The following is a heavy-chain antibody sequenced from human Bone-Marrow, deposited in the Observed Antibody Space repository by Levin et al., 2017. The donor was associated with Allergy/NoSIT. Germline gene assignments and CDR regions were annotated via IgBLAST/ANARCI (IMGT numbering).Heavy chain of an antibody. D-gene: IGHD2-15*01. J-gene: IGHJ6*02. V-gene: IGHV3-33*01. CDR2: IWYDGSNK. CDR3: ARDCPADLEWWYMDV. CDR1: GFTFSSYG. Sequence: GSLRLSCAASGFTFSSYGMHWVRQAPGKGLEWVAVIWYDGSNKYYADSVKGRFTISRDNSKNTLYLQMNSLRAEDTAVYYCARDCPADLEWWYMDVWGQGTTVTVSS.